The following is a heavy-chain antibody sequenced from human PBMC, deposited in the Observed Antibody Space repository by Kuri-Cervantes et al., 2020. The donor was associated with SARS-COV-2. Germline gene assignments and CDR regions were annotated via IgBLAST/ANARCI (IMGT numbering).Heavy chain of an antibody. V-gene: IGHV4-59*11. J-gene: IGHJ4*02. D-gene: IGHD3-3*01. CDR3: ARGDPITIFGVVIIRRRTSFDY. Sequence: GSLRLSCTVSGGPISSHYWSWIRQPPGKGLEWIGYIYYSGSTNYNPSLKSRVTISADTSKKQFSLKLSSVTAADTAVYYCARGDPITIFGVVIIRRRTSFDYWGQGTLVTVSS. CDR2: IYYSGST. CDR1: GGPISSHY.